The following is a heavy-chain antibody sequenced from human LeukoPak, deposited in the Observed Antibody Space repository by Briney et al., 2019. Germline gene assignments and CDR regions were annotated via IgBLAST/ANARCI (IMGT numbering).Heavy chain of an antibody. V-gene: IGHV4-34*01. Sequence: PSETLSLTYAVYGGSFSGYYWSWIRQPPGKGLEWIGEINHSGSTNYNPSLKSRVTISVDTSKNQFSLKLSSVTAADTAVYYCARGYYDFWSGYYGPGSRAFDIWGQGTMVTVSS. CDR1: GGSFSGYY. CDR2: INHSGST. D-gene: IGHD3-3*01. CDR3: ARGYYDFWSGYYGPGSRAFDI. J-gene: IGHJ3*02.